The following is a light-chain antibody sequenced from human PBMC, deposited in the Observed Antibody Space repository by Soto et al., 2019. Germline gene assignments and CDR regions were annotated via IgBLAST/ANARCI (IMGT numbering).Light chain of an antibody. CDR3: AAWDYSLNAYV. Sequence: QSVLSQPPSASGTPGQRVTISCSGSSSNIGINFVYWYQQLPGTAPKLLIYSNNQRPSGVPDRFTGSRSGTSASLAIRGLQSEDEVDYYCAAWDYSLNAYVFGTVIKVTVL. V-gene: IGLV1-44*01. CDR1: SSNIGINF. CDR2: SNN. J-gene: IGLJ1*01.